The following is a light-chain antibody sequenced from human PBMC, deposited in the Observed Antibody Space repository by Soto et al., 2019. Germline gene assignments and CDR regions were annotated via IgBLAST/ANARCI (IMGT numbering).Light chain of an antibody. J-gene: IGLJ1*01. Sequence: QCPLAQPASLSGSPGQSITISCTGTIGFVGSFSLVSWYQQHPGKAPKVMISEGHRRPSGVPDRFSGSTSVNSASLTISGLQADDEADYYCCLYIGATTYVFGTGTKVNVL. CDR3: CLYIGATTYV. CDR2: EGH. CDR1: IGFVGSFSL. V-gene: IGLV2-23*01.